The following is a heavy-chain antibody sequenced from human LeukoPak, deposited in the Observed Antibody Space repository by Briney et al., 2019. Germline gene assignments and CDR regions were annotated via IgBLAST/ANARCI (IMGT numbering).Heavy chain of an antibody. Sequence: SETLSLTCTVSGGSISSGPYYWGWIRQPPGKGLEWIGNIYYGENTYYNPSLKSRVTISVDTSKNQFSLKLSSVTAADTAVYYCARGGYYDSSGPSGPWGQGTLVTVSS. D-gene: IGHD3-22*01. CDR2: IYYGENT. CDR3: ARGGYYDSSGPSGP. V-gene: IGHV4-39*07. J-gene: IGHJ5*02. CDR1: GGSISSGPYY.